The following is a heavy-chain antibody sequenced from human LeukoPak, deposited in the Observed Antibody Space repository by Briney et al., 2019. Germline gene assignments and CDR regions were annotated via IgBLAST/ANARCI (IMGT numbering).Heavy chain of an antibody. Sequence: PGRSLRLSCAASGFTFSSYGMHWVRQAAGKGLEWVAVISYDGSNKYYADSVKGRFTISRDNSKNTLYLQMNSLRAEDTAVYYCAREYNSLDYWGQGTLVTVST. CDR3: AREYNSLDY. V-gene: IGHV3-30*03. CDR1: GFTFSSYG. CDR2: ISYDGSNK. J-gene: IGHJ4*02. D-gene: IGHD1-14*01.